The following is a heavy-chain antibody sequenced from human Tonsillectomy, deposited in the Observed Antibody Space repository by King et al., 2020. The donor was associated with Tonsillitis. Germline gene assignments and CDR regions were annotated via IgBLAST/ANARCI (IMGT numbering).Heavy chain of an antibody. D-gene: IGHD6-19*01. V-gene: IGHV3-7*03. CDR2: IKQDGSEK. CDR1: GFTFSSYW. J-gene: IGHJ5*02. CDR3: ARDGSGWYGLDWFDP. Sequence: VQLVESGGGLVQPGGSLRLSCAASGFTFSSYWMSWVRQAPGKGLEWVANIKQDGSEKYYVDSVKGRFTISRDNAKNSLYLQMNSLRAEDTAVYYCARDGSGWYGLDWFDPWGQGTLVTVSS.